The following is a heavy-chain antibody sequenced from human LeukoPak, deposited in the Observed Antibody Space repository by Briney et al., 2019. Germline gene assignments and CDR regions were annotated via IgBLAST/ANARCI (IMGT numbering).Heavy chain of an antibody. CDR2: INCDGSTT. CDR3: ARASSTSSYF. Sequence: GGSLRLSCAASGFTFSSYWMHWVRQVPGKGLVWVSRINCDGSTTTYADSVKGRFTISRDNAKHTLYLQMNNLRAEDTAVYYCARASSTSSYFWGQGTLVTVSS. CDR1: GFTFSSYW. D-gene: IGHD2-2*01. V-gene: IGHV3-74*01. J-gene: IGHJ4*02.